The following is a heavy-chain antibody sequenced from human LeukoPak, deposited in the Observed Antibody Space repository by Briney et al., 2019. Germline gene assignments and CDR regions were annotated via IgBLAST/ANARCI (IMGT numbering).Heavy chain of an antibody. CDR3: ARPNPDYYGSGSYYSD. CDR2: ISSNGGST. V-gene: IGHV3-64*01. Sequence: GGSLRLSCAASGFTFSSYAMHWVRQAPGKGLEYVSAISSNGGSTYYANSVKGRFTISRDNSKNTLYLQMGSLRAEDMAVYYCARPNPDYYGSGSYYSDWGQGTLVTVSS. J-gene: IGHJ4*02. D-gene: IGHD3-10*01. CDR1: GFTFSSYA.